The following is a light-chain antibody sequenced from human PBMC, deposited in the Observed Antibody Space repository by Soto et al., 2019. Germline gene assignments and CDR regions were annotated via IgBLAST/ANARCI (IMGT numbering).Light chain of an antibody. CDR3: RSYDSSLTRV. V-gene: IGLV1-40*01. CDR2: GIS. CDR1: SSDIGAGNY. Sequence: QSVLTQPASVSGAPGQRVTISFTGTSSDIGAGNYVSWYQQHPGTAPKLLIFGISNRPSGVSDRFSGSKSGTSASLAITGLQAEDEADYYCRSYDSSLTRVFGGGTKLTVL. J-gene: IGLJ2*01.